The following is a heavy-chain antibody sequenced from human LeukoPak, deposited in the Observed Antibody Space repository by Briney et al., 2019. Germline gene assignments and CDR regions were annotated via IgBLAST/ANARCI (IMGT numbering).Heavy chain of an antibody. Sequence: SQTLSLTCAISGDSVSSNSAAWTWIRQSPSRGLEWLGRTYYRSKWYNDYAVSVKSRITINPDTSKNQFSLQLNSVTPEDTAVYYCARAPPDYLHYYYYGMDVWGQGTTVTVSS. CDR1: GDSVSSNSAA. J-gene: IGHJ6*02. D-gene: IGHD2/OR15-2a*01. V-gene: IGHV6-1*01. CDR3: ARAPPDYLHYYYYGMDV. CDR2: TYYRSKWYN.